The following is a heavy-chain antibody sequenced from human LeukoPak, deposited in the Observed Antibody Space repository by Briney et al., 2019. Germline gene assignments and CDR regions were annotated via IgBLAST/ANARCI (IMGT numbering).Heavy chain of an antibody. Sequence: AGRSLGLSCAASGFTFSSYAMHWVRQAPGKGLEWVAVISYDGSNKYYADSVKGRFTISRDNSKNTLYLQMNSLRAEGTAVYYCARDREWELYYFDYWGRGTLVTVSS. V-gene: IGHV3-30*04. CDR2: ISYDGSNK. D-gene: IGHD1-26*01. CDR1: GFTFSSYA. J-gene: IGHJ4*02. CDR3: ARDREWELYYFDY.